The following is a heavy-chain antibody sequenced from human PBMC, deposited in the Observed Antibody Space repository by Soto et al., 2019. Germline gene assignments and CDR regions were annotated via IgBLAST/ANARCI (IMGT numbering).Heavy chain of an antibody. Sequence: GGSLRLSCAASGFTVSSNYMSWVRQAPGKGLEWVSVIYSGGSTYYADSVKGRFTISRDNSKNTLYLQMNSLRAEDTAVYYCARGGYDPGYYYGMDVWGQGTTVTVSS. J-gene: IGHJ6*02. CDR1: GFTVSSNY. V-gene: IGHV3-53*01. CDR2: IYSGGST. CDR3: ARGGYDPGYYYGMDV. D-gene: IGHD5-12*01.